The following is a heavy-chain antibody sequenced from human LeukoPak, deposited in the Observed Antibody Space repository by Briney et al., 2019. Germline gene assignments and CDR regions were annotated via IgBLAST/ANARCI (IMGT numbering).Heavy chain of an antibody. V-gene: IGHV3-66*04. CDR2: IYSGGNT. Sequence: GGSLRLSCAASGFTVSSNYMSWVRQAPGKGLEWVSVIYSGGNTYYADSVKGRFSISRDNSKNTLYLQMNSLRADDTAVYYCTRLSPIQDAFDIWGQGTMVTVSS. CDR1: GFTVSSNY. CDR3: TRLSPIQDAFDI. J-gene: IGHJ3*02.